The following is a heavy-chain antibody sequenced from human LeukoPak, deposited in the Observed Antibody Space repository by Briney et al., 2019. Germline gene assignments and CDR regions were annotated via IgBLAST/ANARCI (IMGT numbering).Heavy chain of an antibody. CDR3: ARDEGAWYPVWYSQH. Sequence: PSETLSLTCSVSGYSISSGYYWGWIRQPPGKGLEWIGSIYHSGNTYYNPSLKSRVIISVDTSKNQFSLKLSSVTAADTAVYYCARDEGAWYPVWYSQHWGQGTLVTVSS. J-gene: IGHJ1*01. D-gene: IGHD6-19*01. CDR1: GYSISSGYY. CDR2: IYHSGNT. V-gene: IGHV4-38-2*02.